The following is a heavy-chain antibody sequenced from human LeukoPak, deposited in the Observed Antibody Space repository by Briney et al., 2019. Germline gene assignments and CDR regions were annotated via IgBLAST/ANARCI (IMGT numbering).Heavy chain of an antibody. CDR2: IWYDGSNK. CDR1: GFTFSSYG. Sequence: QPGRSLRLSCAASGFTFSSYGMHWVRQAPGKGLEWVAVIWYDGSNKYYADSVKGRFTISRDNSKNTLYLQMNSLRAEDTAVYYCARELSVVAAAAPIGYYYGMGVWGKGTTVTVSS. D-gene: IGHD6-13*01. J-gene: IGHJ6*04. CDR3: ARELSVVAAAAPIGYYYGMGV. V-gene: IGHV3-33*01.